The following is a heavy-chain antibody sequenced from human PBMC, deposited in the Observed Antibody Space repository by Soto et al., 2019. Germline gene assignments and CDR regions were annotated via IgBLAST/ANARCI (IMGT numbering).Heavy chain of an antibody. CDR1: GAPISTGNW. Sequence: QVHLQESGPRLVQSSGTLSLTCGVSGAPISTGNWWTWVRQSPGKGLEWIGEIYHGGNTNYRPSLQSRVTISVDKSNNQFSLRLTSATAADTAVYYCARHSSYYYDSSAYYDSWGQGILVTVSS. CDR2: IYHGGNT. D-gene: IGHD3-22*01. CDR3: ARHSSYYYDSSAYYDS. J-gene: IGHJ5*01. V-gene: IGHV4-4*02.